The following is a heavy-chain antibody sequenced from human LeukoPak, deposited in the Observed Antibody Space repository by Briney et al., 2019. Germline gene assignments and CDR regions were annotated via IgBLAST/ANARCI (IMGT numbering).Heavy chain of an antibody. V-gene: IGHV3-23*01. CDR2: ISGSDATS. J-gene: IGHJ4*02. Sequence: GGSLRLSCEVSGFNFASYAMNWVRQAPGKGLEWVSGISGSDATSCYRDSVKGRFTTSRDNSKDTLYLHIKSLRAEDTAVYYCAKDISSNCYRGRGVDHWGQGTLVTVSS. CDR3: AKDISSNCYRGRGVDH. D-gene: IGHD2-2*01. CDR1: GFNFASYA.